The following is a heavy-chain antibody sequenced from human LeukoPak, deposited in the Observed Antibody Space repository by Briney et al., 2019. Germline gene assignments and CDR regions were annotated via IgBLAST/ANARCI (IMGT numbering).Heavy chain of an antibody. CDR3: AKEDSSAYHYIAFGTFDS. V-gene: IGHV3-23*01. J-gene: IGHJ4*02. Sequence: GGSLRLSCAGSGFTFSSFAMTWVRQAPGKGLEWVSSVSGSGGSTSYADSLKGRFTISRDNSKNTLYLQMDSLRAEDTAVYYCAKEDSSAYHYIAFGTFDSWGQGTLVTVAP. CDR1: GFTFSSFA. CDR2: VSGSGGST. D-gene: IGHD3-22*01.